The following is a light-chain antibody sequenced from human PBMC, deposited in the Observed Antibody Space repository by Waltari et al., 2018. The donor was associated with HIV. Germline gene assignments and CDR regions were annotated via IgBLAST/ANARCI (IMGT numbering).Light chain of an antibody. CDR2: EVS. J-gene: IGLJ2*01. CDR1: SSDVGDNDY. CDR3: TSYAGRDNLV. V-gene: IGLV2-8*01. Sequence: QSALTQPPSASGSPGQPVTISCTGTSSDVGDNDYVSWYQQHPGKAPKVMIYEVSKRPSGVPDRISGSKSGNTASLTVSGLQAEDEADYFCTSYAGRDNLVFGGGTKLTV.